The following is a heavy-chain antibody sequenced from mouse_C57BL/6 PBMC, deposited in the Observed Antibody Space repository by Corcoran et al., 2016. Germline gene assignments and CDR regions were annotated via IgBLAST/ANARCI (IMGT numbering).Heavy chain of an antibody. Sequence: EVQLQQSGPELVKPGASVKIPCKASGYTFTDYNMDWVKQSHGKSLEWIGDINPNNGGTIYNQKFKGKATLTVAKSSSTAYMELRSLTSEDTAGYYCARDGWYFDVWGTGTTVTVSS. CDR3: ARDGWYFDV. V-gene: IGHV1-18*01. CDR1: GYTFTDYN. J-gene: IGHJ1*03. CDR2: INPNNGGT.